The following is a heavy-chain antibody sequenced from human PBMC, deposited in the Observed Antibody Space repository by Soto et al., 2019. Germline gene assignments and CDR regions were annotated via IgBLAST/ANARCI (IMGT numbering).Heavy chain of an antibody. Sequence: QVQLVQSGAEVKKPGSSVKVSCKASGGTFSSYAISWVRQAPGQGLEWMGGIIPISDTTNPAQKFQARVTITADESTSTAYMELSSLRSEDRSVYYCARSQGSSTSLEIYYYYYYGMDVWGQGTTVTVSS. CDR1: GGTFSSYA. CDR3: ARSQGSSTSLEIYYYYYYGMDV. D-gene: IGHD2-2*01. CDR2: IIPISDTT. J-gene: IGHJ6*02. V-gene: IGHV1-69*01.